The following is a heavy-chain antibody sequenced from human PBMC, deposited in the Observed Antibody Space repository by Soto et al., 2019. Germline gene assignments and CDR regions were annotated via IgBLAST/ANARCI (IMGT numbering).Heavy chain of an antibody. CDR2: IVPIYGTG. CDR1: GGTFSRYA. CDR3: ARDLDYYGSGSHYYYGMGV. D-gene: IGHD3-10*01. V-gene: IGHV1-69*13. Sequence: SVKVSCKASGGTFSRYAFSWVRQAPGQGLEWMGGIVPIYGTGGFAQKFQGRLTITADEPTRTAYMELSSLRSEDTAVYYCARDLDYYGSGSHYYYGMGVWGQGTTVTVSS. J-gene: IGHJ6*02.